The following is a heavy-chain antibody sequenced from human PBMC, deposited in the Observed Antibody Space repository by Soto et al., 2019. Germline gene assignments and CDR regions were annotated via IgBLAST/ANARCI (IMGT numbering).Heavy chain of an antibody. CDR2: FIPVYRTL. D-gene: IGHD3-3*01. CDR1: GGSFGNSA. CDR3: ATGVIWIGYFTVDS. J-gene: IGHJ4*02. Sequence: SVKVSCKASGGSFGNSAINWVRQTPGQGLEWLGGFIPVYRTLNYAQKFQGRVTITADESTGTAYMTLSSLASDDTAVYYCATGVIWIGYFTVDSWGQGTRVTV. V-gene: IGHV1-69*13.